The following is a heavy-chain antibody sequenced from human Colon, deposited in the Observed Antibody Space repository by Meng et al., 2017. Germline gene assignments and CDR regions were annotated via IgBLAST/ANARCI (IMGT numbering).Heavy chain of an antibody. Sequence: GESLKISCAASVFTFSSYAMTWVRQAPGKGLEWVSGITGSGDNTYYADSVKGRFTISRDNAKNSLYLQMNSLRAEDTAVYYCARDSGWYPYYYYYGMDVWGQGTTVTVSS. CDR3: ARDSGWYPYYYYYGMDV. J-gene: IGHJ6*02. V-gene: IGHV3-23*01. D-gene: IGHD6-19*01. CDR1: VFTFSSYA. CDR2: ITGSGDNT.